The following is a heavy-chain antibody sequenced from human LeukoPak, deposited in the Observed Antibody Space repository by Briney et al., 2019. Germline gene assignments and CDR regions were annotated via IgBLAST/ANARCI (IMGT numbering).Heavy chain of an antibody. CDR3: ASSYGSGAYHYFAY. CDR2: IYYSGST. J-gene: IGHJ4*02. V-gene: IGHV4-59*01. CDR1: GGSISSYY. D-gene: IGHD3-10*01. Sequence: SETLSLTCTVSGGSISSYYWSWIRQPPGKGLEWIGYIYYSGSTNYNPSLKSRVTISVDTSKNQFSLKLSSVTAADTAVYYCASSYGSGAYHYFAYWGQGTLVTVSS.